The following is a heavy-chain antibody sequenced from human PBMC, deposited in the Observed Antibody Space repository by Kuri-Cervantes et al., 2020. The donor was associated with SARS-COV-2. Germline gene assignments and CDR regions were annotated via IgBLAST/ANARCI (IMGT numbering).Heavy chain of an antibody. V-gene: IGHV4-4*07. CDR1: GDYISSYY. CDR3: ARACQGDYGDYVRGAYYYYSMDV. Sequence: SETLSLTCNVSGDYISSYYWSWIRQPAGKGLEWIGRIFISGSTNYNPSLKSRVTMSEDTSKNQFSLKLSSVTAADTAVYYCARACQGDYGDYVRGAYYYYSMDVWGKGTTVTVSS. CDR2: IFISGST. J-gene: IGHJ6*03. D-gene: IGHD4-17*01.